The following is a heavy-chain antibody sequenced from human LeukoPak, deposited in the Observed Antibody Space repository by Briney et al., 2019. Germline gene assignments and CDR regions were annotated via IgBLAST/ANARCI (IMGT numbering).Heavy chain of an antibody. V-gene: IGHV3-23*01. D-gene: IGHD2-2*01. CDR2: VSGSGTIT. Sequence: GGSLRLSCAASGFTFSSYAMNWVRQAPGKGLEWVSTVSGSGTITYYAGSVKGRFTISRDNSKNTLYLQMNSLRVEDTAVYYCARATDCSSTSCYLRTFDSNIDYWGQGTLVTVSS. J-gene: IGHJ4*02. CDR3: ARATDCSSTSCYLRTFDSNIDY. CDR1: GFTFSSYA.